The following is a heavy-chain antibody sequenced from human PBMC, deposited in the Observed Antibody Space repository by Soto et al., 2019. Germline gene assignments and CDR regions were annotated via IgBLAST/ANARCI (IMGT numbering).Heavy chain of an antibody. CDR3: AKGSSGYYYYYGMDV. Sequence: EVQLLESGGGLVQPGGSLRLSCVASGYTFSRYAMNWVRQAPGKGLEWVSAISGSGENTYYADSVKGRLTISRDSSKNTLYLHMNSLRAEDTAIYYCAKGSSGYYYYYGMDVWGQGTTVTVSS. CDR2: ISGSGENT. D-gene: IGHD3-22*01. V-gene: IGHV3-23*01. J-gene: IGHJ6*02. CDR1: GYTFSRYA.